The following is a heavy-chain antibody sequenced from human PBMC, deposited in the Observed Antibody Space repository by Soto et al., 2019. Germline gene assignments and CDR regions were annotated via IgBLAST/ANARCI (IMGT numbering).Heavy chain of an antibody. V-gene: IGHV3-21*01. Sequence: GGSLRLSCAVSGFPFSSYSMNWVRTAPGKGLEWVSSISSSSSYIYYADSVKGRFTISRDNAKNSLYLQMNSLRAEDTAVYYCASLPEGQNYYYYMDVWGKGTTVTVSS. CDR2: ISSSSSYI. CDR3: ASLPEGQNYYYYMDV. CDR1: GFPFSSYS. J-gene: IGHJ6*03.